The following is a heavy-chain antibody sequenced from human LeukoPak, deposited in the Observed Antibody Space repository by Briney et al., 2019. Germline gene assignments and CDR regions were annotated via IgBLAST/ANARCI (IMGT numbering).Heavy chain of an antibody. Sequence: SETLSLTCAVSGYSMTNGYCWGWIRQPPGKGLEWIGYIYYSGGTNYNPSLKSRVTISVDTSKNQFSLKLSSVTAADTAVYYCARHNYDILTGNDYWGQGTLVTVSS. V-gene: IGHV4-59*01. D-gene: IGHD3-9*01. CDR3: ARHNYDILTGNDY. J-gene: IGHJ4*02. CDR1: GYSMTNGYC. CDR2: IYYSGGT.